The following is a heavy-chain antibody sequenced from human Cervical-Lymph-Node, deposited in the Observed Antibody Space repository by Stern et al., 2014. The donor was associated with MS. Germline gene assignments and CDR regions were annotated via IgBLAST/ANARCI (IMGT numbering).Heavy chain of an antibody. J-gene: IGHJ4*02. Sequence: VQLVESGAEVKKPGASVKVSCKASGYTFTSYGISWVRQAPGQGLEWMGWISAYNGNTNYAQKLQGRVTMTTDTSTSTAYMELRSLRSDDTAVYYCARIASPRWYSSSWVDYWGQGTLVTVSS. CDR2: ISAYNGNT. CDR3: ARIASPRWYSSSWVDY. V-gene: IGHV1-18*04. D-gene: IGHD6-13*01. CDR1: GYTFTSYG.